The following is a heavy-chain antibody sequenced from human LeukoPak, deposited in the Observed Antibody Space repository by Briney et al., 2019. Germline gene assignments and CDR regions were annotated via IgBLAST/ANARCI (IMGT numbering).Heavy chain of an antibody. V-gene: IGHV3-30*02. CDR3: AKNLGAVRAAAGLGQRLDPFDFDY. D-gene: IGHD6-13*01. J-gene: IGHJ4*02. CDR1: GFTFSCCG. Sequence: GGSLRLSCAASGFTFSCCGIHWVRQAPGKGLEWVTFVRNDGSDKYYADSVKGRFTISRDNSKNTLYLQMNSLRAEDTAVYYCAKNLGAVRAAAGLGQRLDPFDFDYWGQGTLVTVSS. CDR2: VRNDGSDK.